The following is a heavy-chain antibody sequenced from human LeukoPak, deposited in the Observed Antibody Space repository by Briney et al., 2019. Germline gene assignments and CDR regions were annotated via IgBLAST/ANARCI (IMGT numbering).Heavy chain of an antibody. J-gene: IGHJ6*02. Sequence: SETLSLTCTVCGGSISSYYWSWIRQHPGKGLEWIGYIYYSGSTNYNPSLKSRVTISVDTSKNQFSLKLSSVTAAGTALYYCARGGPDFWSGYRLYGMDVWGQGTTVTVSS. V-gene: IGHV4-59*01. CDR2: IYYSGST. CDR1: GGSISSYY. CDR3: ARGGPDFWSGYRLYGMDV. D-gene: IGHD3-3*01.